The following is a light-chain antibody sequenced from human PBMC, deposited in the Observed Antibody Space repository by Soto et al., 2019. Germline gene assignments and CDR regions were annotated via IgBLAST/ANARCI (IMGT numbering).Light chain of an antibody. CDR1: QSIRRS. V-gene: IGKV1-39*01. Sequence: TTSPLSPLATPREPTSIPCRASQSIRRSLNWYQQQKAKTAPILLIAASSLQTRVPPSISSGGASADCTLTTSNLLTEDVAVYYYQQNYSSPRTFGQGTKVDIK. CDR3: QQNYSSPRT. J-gene: IGKJ1*01. CDR2: AAS.